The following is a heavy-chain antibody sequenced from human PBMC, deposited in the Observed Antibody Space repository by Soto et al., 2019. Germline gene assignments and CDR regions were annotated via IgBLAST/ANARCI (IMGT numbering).Heavy chain of an antibody. CDR3: ARVKWGYYDSSGHAFDI. CDR1: GFTVSSNY. D-gene: IGHD3-22*01. Sequence: QPGGSLRLSCAASGFTVSSNYMSWVRQAPGKGLEWVSVIYSGGSTYYADSVKGRFTISRDNSKNTLYLQMNSLRAEDTAVYYCARVKWGYYDSSGHAFDIWGQGTMVTVSS. J-gene: IGHJ3*02. V-gene: IGHV3-53*01. CDR2: IYSGGST.